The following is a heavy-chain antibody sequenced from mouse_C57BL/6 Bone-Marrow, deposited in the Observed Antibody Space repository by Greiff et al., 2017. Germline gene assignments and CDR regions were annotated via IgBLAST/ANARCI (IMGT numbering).Heavy chain of an antibody. Sequence: VQLQQSGAELARPGASVKLSCKASGYTFTSYGISWVKQRTGPGLEWIGEIYPRSGNTYYNEKFTGKATLTADKASSTAYMELRSLTSEDSAVDFCARFITTVVDARDYWGQGTSVTVSS. CDR2: IYPRSGNT. CDR1: GYTFTSYG. D-gene: IGHD1-1*01. V-gene: IGHV1-81*01. CDR3: ARFITTVVDARDY. J-gene: IGHJ4*01.